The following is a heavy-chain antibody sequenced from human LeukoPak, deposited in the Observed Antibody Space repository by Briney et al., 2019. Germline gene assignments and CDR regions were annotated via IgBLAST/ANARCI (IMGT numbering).Heavy chain of an antibody. V-gene: IGHV1-69*06. D-gene: IGHD2-2*01. Sequence: SVKVSCKASGGTVTSYAISWVRQSPGQGLEWMGGIIPIFGTANYAQKFQGRVTITADKSTSTAYMELSSLRSADTAVYYCARGVVRAARGVFDYWGQGTLVTVSS. CDR2: IIPIFGTA. J-gene: IGHJ4*02. CDR3: ARGVVRAARGVFDY. CDR1: GGTVTSYA.